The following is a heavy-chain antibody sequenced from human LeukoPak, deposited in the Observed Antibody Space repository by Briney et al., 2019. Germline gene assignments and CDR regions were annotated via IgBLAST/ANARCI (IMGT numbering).Heavy chain of an antibody. CDR1: GFSLSGFW. CDR2: IKQDGSEK. V-gene: IGHV3-7*03. CDR3: ARDRGTTPGMYYGMDV. J-gene: IGHJ6*04. D-gene: IGHD3-10*01. Sequence: GGSLRLSCVASGFSLSGFWITWVRQAPGKGLEWVAAIKQDGSEKHYVDSVKGRTTISRDNAQNSLYLQINSLRVEDSAVYYCARDRGTTPGMYYGMDVWGKGTTVTVSS.